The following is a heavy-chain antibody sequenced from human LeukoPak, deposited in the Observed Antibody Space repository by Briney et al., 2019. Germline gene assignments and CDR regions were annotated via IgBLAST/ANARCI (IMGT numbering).Heavy chain of an antibody. CDR3: ARDSFSRGVIVFGYNWFDP. V-gene: IGHV4-39*07. D-gene: IGHD3-10*01. Sequence: PSETLSLTCTVSGGSISSSSYYWGWIRQPPGKGLEWIGSIYYSGSTYYNPSLKSRVTISVDTSKNQFSLKLSSVTAADTAVYYCARDSFSRGVIVFGYNWFDPWGQGTLVTVSS. CDR1: GGSISSSSYY. CDR2: IYYSGST. J-gene: IGHJ5*02.